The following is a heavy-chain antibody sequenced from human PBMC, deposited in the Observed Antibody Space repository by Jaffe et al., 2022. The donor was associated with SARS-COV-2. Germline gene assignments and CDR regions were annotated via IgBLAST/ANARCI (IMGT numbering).Heavy chain of an antibody. CDR3: GRGGTHVWLIEY. J-gene: IGHJ4*02. Sequence: QVQLVESGGGVVQPGRSLRLSCAASGFTLSTYGMHWVRQTPGKGLEWVAVTWYDGTKEYYADSVKGRFTISGDNSKNTLYLQMNSLRAEDTALYYCGRGGTHVWLIEYWGQGTLVTVSS. CDR2: TWYDGTKE. CDR1: GFTLSTYG. V-gene: IGHV3-33*01. D-gene: IGHD3-16*01.